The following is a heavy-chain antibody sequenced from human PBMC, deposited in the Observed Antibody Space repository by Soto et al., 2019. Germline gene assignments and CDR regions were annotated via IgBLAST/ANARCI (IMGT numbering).Heavy chain of an antibody. V-gene: IGHV3-13*01. CDR3: ARAPEGLYLGSGRSFYGVDV. J-gene: IGHJ6*02. D-gene: IGHD3-10*01. CDR2: IGVAGDT. Sequence: EVQLVESGGGLVQPGGSLRLSCAASGFTFSSYDMHWVRQATGKGLEWVSTIGVAGDTYYSASVKGRFTISRENAKNSLYLQMNSLRAGDTAVYYCARAPEGLYLGSGRSFYGVDVWGQGTTVTVSS. CDR1: GFTFSSYD.